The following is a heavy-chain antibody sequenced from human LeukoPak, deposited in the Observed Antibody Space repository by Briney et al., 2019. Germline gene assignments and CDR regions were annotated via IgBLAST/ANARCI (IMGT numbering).Heavy chain of an antibody. Sequence: SETLSLTCAVYGVSFSGYYWSWIRQPPGKGLEWIGEINHSGSTNYNPSLKSRVTISVDTSKNQFSLTLSSVTAADTAVYYCARAVVVPAAIPFDPWGQGTLVTVSS. J-gene: IGHJ5*02. CDR3: ARAVVVPAAIPFDP. CDR1: GVSFSGYY. V-gene: IGHV4-34*01. D-gene: IGHD2-2*01. CDR2: INHSGST.